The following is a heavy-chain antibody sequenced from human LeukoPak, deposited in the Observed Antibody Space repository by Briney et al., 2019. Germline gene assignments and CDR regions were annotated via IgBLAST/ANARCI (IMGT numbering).Heavy chain of an antibody. CDR3: ARVGGYYDSSREDAFDI. CDR1: GFTFSSYW. V-gene: IGHV3-7*01. CDR2: IKQDGSEK. D-gene: IGHD3-22*01. Sequence: GGSLRLSCAASGFTFSSYWMSWVRQAPGKGLERVANIKQDGSEKYYVDSVKGRFTISRDNAKNSLYLQMNSLRAEDTAVYYCARVGGYYDSSREDAFDIWGQGTMVTVSS. J-gene: IGHJ3*02.